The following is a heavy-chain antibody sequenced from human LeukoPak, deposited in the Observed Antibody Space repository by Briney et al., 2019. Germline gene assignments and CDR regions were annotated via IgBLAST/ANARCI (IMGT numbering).Heavy chain of an antibody. CDR1: GSTFDDCA. V-gene: IGHV3-9*01. Sequence: QPGGSLRLSCAASGSTFDDCAMHWVRQAPGKGLEWVSGISWNSGSIGYADSVKGRFTISRDNAKNSLYLQMNSLRAEDTALYYCTKDIGRRYTGYFIEYWGQGTLVTVSS. D-gene: IGHD5-12*01. CDR2: ISWNSGSI. J-gene: IGHJ4*02. CDR3: TKDIGRRYTGYFIEY.